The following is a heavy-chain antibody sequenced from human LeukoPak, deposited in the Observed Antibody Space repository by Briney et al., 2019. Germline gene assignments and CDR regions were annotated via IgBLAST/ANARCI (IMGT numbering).Heavy chain of an antibody. J-gene: IGHJ4*02. D-gene: IGHD3-16*02. CDR1: GFTVSSNY. V-gene: IGHV3-53*01. Sequence: SGGSLRLSCAASGFTVSSNYMSWVRQAPGKGLEWVSVIYSGGSTYYADSVKGRFTISRDNSKNTLYLQMNSLRAEDTAVYYCAKDDVWGSYRYFDYWGQGTLVTVSS. CDR2: IYSGGST. CDR3: AKDDVWGSYRYFDY.